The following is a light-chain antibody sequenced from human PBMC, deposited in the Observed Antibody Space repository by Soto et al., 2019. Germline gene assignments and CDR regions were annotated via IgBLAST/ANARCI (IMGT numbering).Light chain of an antibody. V-gene: IGLV1-44*01. J-gene: IGLJ3*02. Sequence: QSVLTQPPSASGTPGQRVTISCSGSSSNIGSHTVNWYQQLPGTAPKLLIFSDIQRPSGVPDRFSGSKSGTSASLAISGLQSEDEADYYCAAWDDSLTVCVFGGGTKLTVL. CDR2: SDI. CDR3: AAWDDSLTVCV. CDR1: SSNIGSHT.